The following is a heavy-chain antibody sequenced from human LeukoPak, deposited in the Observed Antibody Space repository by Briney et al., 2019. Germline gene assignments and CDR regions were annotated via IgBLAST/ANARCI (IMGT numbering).Heavy chain of an antibody. CDR2: ISAYNGNT. V-gene: IGHV1-18*01. CDR3: ARDYPNYYDSSGYRGDWFDP. D-gene: IGHD3-22*01. J-gene: IGHJ5*02. Sequence: WASVTVSCKASGYTFTSYGISWVRQAPGQGLEWMGLISAYNGNTNYAQKLQGRVTMTTDTSTSTAYMELRSLRSDDTAVCYCARDYPNYYDSSGYRGDWFDPWGQGTLVTVSS. CDR1: GYTFTSYG.